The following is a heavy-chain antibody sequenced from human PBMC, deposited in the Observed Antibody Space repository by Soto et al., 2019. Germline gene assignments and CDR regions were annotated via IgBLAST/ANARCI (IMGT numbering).Heavy chain of an antibody. CDR3: ARGLGRLHYYYYMDV. CDR2: INPNSGCT. CDR1: GYTFTGYY. V-gene: IGHV1-2*04. Sequence: ASVKVSCKASGYTFTGYYMHWVRQAPGQGLEWMGWINPNSGCTIYAQKFQGWVTLTRDTSISTAYMDLSRLRSDVTVVYYCARGLGRLHYYYYMDVWGKGTTVTVSS. D-gene: IGHD6-25*01. J-gene: IGHJ6*03.